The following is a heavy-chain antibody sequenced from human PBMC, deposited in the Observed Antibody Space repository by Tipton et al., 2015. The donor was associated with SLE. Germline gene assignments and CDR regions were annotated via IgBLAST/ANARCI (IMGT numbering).Heavy chain of an antibody. D-gene: IGHD6-19*01. V-gene: IGHV4-31*03. CDR3: ARGQQQLLLRGLQY. J-gene: IGHJ4*02. Sequence: LRLSCTVSGGSISSGGYYWSWIRQHPGKGLEWIGYIYYSGSTYYNPSLKSRVTISVDTSKNQFSLKLTSVTAADTALYYCARGQQQLLLRGLQYWGQGSLVTVSS. CDR1: GGSISSGGYY. CDR2: IYYSGST.